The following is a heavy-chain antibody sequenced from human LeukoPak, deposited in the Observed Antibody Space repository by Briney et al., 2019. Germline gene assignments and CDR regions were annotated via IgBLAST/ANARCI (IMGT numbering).Heavy chain of an antibody. CDR3: ARDLVYYDSSGYYSWFDP. CDR2: IYYSGST. V-gene: IGHV4-61*08. CDR1: GGSISSGGYY. J-gene: IGHJ5*02. D-gene: IGHD3-22*01. Sequence: PSETLSLTCTVSGGSISSGGYYWSWIRQPPGKGLEWIGYIYYSGSTNYNPSLKSRVTISVDTSKNQFSLKLSSVTAADTAVYYCARDLVYYDSSGYYSWFDPWGQGTLVTVSS.